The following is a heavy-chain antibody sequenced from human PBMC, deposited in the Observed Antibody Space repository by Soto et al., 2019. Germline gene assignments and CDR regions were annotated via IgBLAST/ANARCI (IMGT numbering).Heavy chain of an antibody. CDR2: IYSGGST. J-gene: IGHJ6*02. D-gene: IGHD6-13*01. V-gene: IGHV3-66*01. Sequence: GGSLRLSCAASGFTVSSNYMSWVRQAPGKGLEWVSVIYSGGSTYYADSVKGRFTISRDNTKNTLYLQKNSLRAEDTAVYYCAKDRDGAAAGPTKFYGMDVWGQGTTVTVSS. CDR1: GFTVSSNY. CDR3: AKDRDGAAAGPTKFYGMDV.